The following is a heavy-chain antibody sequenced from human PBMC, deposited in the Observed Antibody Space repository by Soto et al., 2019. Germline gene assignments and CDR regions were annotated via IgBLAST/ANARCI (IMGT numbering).Heavy chain of an antibody. J-gene: IGHJ3*02. CDR1: GYSFTSYW. Sequence: GESLKISCKGSGYSFTSYWIGWVRQMPGKGLEWMGIIYPGDSDTRYSPSFQGQVTISVDKSIGTAYLQWSSLKASDTAMYYCARRPTYGDYFGGAFDIWGQGTMVTVSS. CDR3: ARRPTYGDYFGGAFDI. V-gene: IGHV5-51*01. D-gene: IGHD4-17*01. CDR2: IYPGDSDT.